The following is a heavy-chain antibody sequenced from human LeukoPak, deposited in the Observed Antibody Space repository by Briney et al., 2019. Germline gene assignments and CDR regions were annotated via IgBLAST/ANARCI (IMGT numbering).Heavy chain of an antibody. J-gene: IGHJ4*02. CDR1: GFTFSIYA. CDR2: ITDSGGAT. D-gene: IGHD2-2*01. Sequence: GGSLRLSCAASGFTFSIYAMSRVRQAPGKGLEWVSTITDSGGATYHADSVKGRFTISRDNSKNTLYLQMNSLRAEDTAVYYCAQRAQLPKRHFDYWGQGTQVTVSS. V-gene: IGHV3-23*01. CDR3: AQRAQLPKRHFDY.